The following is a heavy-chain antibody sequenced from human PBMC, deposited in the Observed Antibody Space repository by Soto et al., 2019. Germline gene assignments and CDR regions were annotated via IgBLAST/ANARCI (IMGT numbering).Heavy chain of an antibody. CDR3: ARGWGAVADY. J-gene: IGHJ4*02. V-gene: IGHV4-34*01. D-gene: IGHD6-19*01. CDR2: INHSGST. Sequence: SSGTLSLTRAVFCGSFRGYYWSWIRQPPGKGLEWIGEINHSGSTNYNPSLKSRVTISVDTSKNQFSLKLSSVTAADTAVYYCARGWGAVADYWGQGTLVTVSS. CDR1: CGSFRGYY.